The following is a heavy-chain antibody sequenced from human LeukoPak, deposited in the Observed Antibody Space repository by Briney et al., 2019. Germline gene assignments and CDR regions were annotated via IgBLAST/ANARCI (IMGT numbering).Heavy chain of an antibody. D-gene: IGHD2-2*01. V-gene: IGHV3-30-3*01. CDR2: ISYDGSNK. CDR3: AKDREDCSSTSCYDY. CDR1: GFTFSSYA. J-gene: IGHJ4*02. Sequence: GGSLRLSCAASGFTFSSYAMHWVRQAPGKGLEWVAVISYDGSNKYYADSVKGRFTISRDNSKNTLFLQMNSLRAEDTAVYYCAKDREDCSSTSCYDYWGQGTLVTVSS.